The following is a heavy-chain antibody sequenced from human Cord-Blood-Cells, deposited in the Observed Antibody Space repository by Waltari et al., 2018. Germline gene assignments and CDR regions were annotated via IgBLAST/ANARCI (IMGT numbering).Heavy chain of an antibody. CDR1: GFTFSSYA. V-gene: IGHV3-23*01. CDR2: ISGSGGST. Sequence: EVQLLESGGGLVQPGGSLRLSCAASGFTFSSYAMSWVRQAPGKGLDWGSAISGSGGSTYYADSVKGRFTISRDNSKNTLYLQMNSLRAEDTAVYYCAKDHYYDSSGYYGWGQGTLVTVSS. J-gene: IGHJ4*02. CDR3: AKDHYYDSSGYYG. D-gene: IGHD3-22*01.